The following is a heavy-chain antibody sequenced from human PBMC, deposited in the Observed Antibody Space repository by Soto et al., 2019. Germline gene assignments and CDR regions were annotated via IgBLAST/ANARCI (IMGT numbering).Heavy chain of an antibody. V-gene: IGHV3-13*01. D-gene: IGHD2-8*02. J-gene: IGHJ5*02. CDR1: GFTFSAYD. CDR3: ARQGSYWEGGGGWFDP. Sequence: EVQLVESGGGLVQPGGSLRLSCAASGFTFSAYDMHWVRQPTGKGLEWVSAIGTLHDTYYPDSVKGRFTISRENAKNSFYLQMNSPTTGDTAVYYFARQGSYWEGGGGWFDPWGQGTLVTVSS. CDR2: IGTLHDT.